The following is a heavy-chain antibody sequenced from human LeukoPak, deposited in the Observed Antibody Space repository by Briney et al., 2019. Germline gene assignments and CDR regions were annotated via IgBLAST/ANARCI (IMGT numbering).Heavy chain of an antibody. Sequence: SETLSLTCTVSGGSISSSSYYWGWIRQPPGKGLEWIGSIYYSGSTNYNPSLKSRVTISVDTSKNQFSLKLSSVTAADTAVYYCARHFALWFGESRPMDVWGKGTTVTISS. CDR3: ARHFALWFGESRPMDV. CDR1: GGSISSSSYY. D-gene: IGHD3-10*01. CDR2: IYYSGST. V-gene: IGHV4-39*01. J-gene: IGHJ6*03.